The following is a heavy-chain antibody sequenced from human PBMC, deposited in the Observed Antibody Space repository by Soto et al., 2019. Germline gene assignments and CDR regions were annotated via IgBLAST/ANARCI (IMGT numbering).Heavy chain of an antibody. V-gene: IGHV4-38-2*02. CDR1: GFSISSGYY. D-gene: IGHD1-1*01. J-gene: IGHJ6*02. Sequence: SETLSLTCVVSGFSISSGYYWSWIRQPPGKGLEWIGRIFRDGSTSYNPSLKSRVMISVDTSKNRFSLRLTSMTAADTAIYYCARDHVDPFYNLDVWGQGTTVTVSS. CDR2: IFRDGST. CDR3: ARDHVDPFYNLDV.